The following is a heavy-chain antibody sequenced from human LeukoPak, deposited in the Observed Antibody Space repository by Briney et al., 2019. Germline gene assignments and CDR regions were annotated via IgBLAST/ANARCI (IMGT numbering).Heavy chain of an antibody. CDR3: ARDDTPTVSLSFDP. CDR2: ISSSGSTI. CDR1: GFTFSSYE. J-gene: IGHJ5*02. Sequence: PGGSLRLSCAASGFTFSSYEMNWVRQAPGKGLEWVSYISSSGSTIYYADSVKGRFTISRDNAKNSLYLQMNSLRAEDTAVYYCARDDTPTVSLSFDPWGQGTLVTVSS. D-gene: IGHD4-17*01. V-gene: IGHV3-48*03.